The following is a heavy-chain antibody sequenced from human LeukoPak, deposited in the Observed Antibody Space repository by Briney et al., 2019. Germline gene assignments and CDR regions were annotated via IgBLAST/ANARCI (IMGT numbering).Heavy chain of an antibody. J-gene: IGHJ4*02. CDR1: GFTFNTYA. CDR2: ISYNGGRK. Sequence: PGGPLRLSCVASGFTFNTYAIHWVRQAPGKGLEWVALISYNGGRKDYAESVKGRFTIDRDNSRNTVFLQMNSLRPDDTAVYSCARQEARGYLYEGLDYWGQGTLVTVSS. D-gene: IGHD3-22*01. V-gene: IGHV3-30*03. CDR3: ARQEARGYLYEGLDY.